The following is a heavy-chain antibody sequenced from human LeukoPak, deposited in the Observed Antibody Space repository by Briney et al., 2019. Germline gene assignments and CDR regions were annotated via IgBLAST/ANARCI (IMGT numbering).Heavy chain of an antibody. CDR3: AKVAGFYSIWSFGYIDN. Sequence: GGSLRLSCEASGFTFINYAMTWVRQAPGKGLDWVSAIIGTCSYTHYADSVKGRFTVSRDNSKNTLYLQMDSLRADDTAVYYCAKVAGFYSIWSFGYIDNWGQGTQVTVSS. J-gene: IGHJ4*02. V-gene: IGHV3-23*01. D-gene: IGHD6-6*01. CDR2: IIGTCSYT. CDR1: GFTFINYA.